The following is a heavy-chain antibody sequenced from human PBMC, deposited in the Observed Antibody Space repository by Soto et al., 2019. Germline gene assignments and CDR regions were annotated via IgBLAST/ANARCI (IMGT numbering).Heavy chain of an antibody. CDR2: IYYSGST. Sequence: SETRSLTCTAYGESFNGYYWSWIRQPPGKGLEWIGYIYYSGSTYYNPSLKSRVTISVDTSKNQFSLKLSSVTAADTAVYYCARRSSSWYVEYYYYGMDVWGQGTKVTVSS. D-gene: IGHD6-13*01. CDR1: GESFNGYY. V-gene: IGHV4-30-4*08. CDR3: ARRSSSWYVEYYYYGMDV. J-gene: IGHJ6*02.